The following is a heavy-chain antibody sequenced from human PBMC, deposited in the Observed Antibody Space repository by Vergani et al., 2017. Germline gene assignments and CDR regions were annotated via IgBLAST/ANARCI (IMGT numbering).Heavy chain of an antibody. CDR1: GGSFSGYY. V-gene: IGHV4-34*01. CDR3: ARDPLLRFLEWPRGFDP. CDR2: INHSGST. J-gene: IGHJ5*02. D-gene: IGHD3-3*01. Sequence: QVQLQQWGAGLLKPSETLSLTCAVYGGSFSGYYWSWIRQPPGKGLEWIGEINHSGSTNYNPSLKSRVTISVDTCKNQFSLKLSSVTAADTAVYYCARDPLLRFLEWPRGFDPWGQGTLVTVSS.